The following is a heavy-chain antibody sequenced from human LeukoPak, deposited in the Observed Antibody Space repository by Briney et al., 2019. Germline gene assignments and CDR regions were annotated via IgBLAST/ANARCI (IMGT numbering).Heavy chain of an antibody. CDR2: SYYSMRS. J-gene: IGHJ4*02. D-gene: IGHD6-6*01. V-gene: IGHV4-39*01. CDR1: GGSLSSSSYY. Sequence: SETLSLTCTIPGGSLSSSSYYLGSIRQPPGKGLGWMGNSYYSMRSYYSQSLKSRVTIYVDASKIQLYLKLSSGTAADTAVYYCATYKAARGQADYWGQGTLVTVSS. CDR3: ATYKAARGQADY.